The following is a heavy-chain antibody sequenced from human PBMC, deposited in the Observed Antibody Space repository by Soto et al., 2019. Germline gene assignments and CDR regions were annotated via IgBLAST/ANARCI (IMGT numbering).Heavy chain of an antibody. CDR1: GLSISTSGVG. D-gene: IGHD3-16*02. CDR3: AHTWPMSLGVGHY. V-gene: IGHV2-5*01. Sequence: QITLKESGPTPVKPTQTPTLTCTFSGLSISTSGVGVGWIRQPPGKALEWLALIYWNDDKRYSPSLKSRLTINNDTAKDQVVLTMTNMDPVDTATCYCAHTWPMSLGVGHYWGQGTLVTVAS. J-gene: IGHJ4*02. CDR2: IYWNDDK.